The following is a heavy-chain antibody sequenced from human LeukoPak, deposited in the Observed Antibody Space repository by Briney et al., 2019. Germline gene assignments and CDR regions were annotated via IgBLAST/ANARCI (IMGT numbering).Heavy chain of an antibody. V-gene: IGHV3-30-3*01. D-gene: IGHD2-2*01. CDR1: GFTFSSYA. J-gene: IGHJ4*02. CDR3: ATDYLGDRRRVVPALNDY. Sequence: GGSLRLSCAASGFTFSSYAMHWVRQAPGKGLEWVAVISYDGSNKYYADSVKGRFTISRDNSKNTLYLQMNSLRAEDTAVYYCATDYLGDRRRVVPALNDYWGQGTLVTVSS. CDR2: ISYDGSNK.